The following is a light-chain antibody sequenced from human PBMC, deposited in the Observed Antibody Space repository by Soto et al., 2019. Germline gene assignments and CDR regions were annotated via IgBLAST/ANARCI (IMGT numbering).Light chain of an antibody. CDR1: SSNIGRNA. Sequence: QSVLTQPPSASGTPGQRVTISCSGSSSNIGRNAVNWYQQLPGAAPTLLIYSSYQRPSGVPDRFSGSKSGTSGSLAIRGLQSEDEAAYCCAVWDDSLNAVVFGGGTKVTVL. J-gene: IGLJ2*01. CDR2: SSY. V-gene: IGLV1-44*01. CDR3: AVWDDSLNAVV.